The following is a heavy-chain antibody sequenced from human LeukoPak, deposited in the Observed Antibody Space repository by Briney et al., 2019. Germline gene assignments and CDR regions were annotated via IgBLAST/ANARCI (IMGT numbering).Heavy chain of an antibody. J-gene: IGHJ5*02. CDR2: ISGSGSST. V-gene: IGHV3-23*01. CDR3: AKGLGYSNNWP. CDR1: GITLSNYG. Sequence: PGGSLRLSCAVSGITLSNYGMTWVRQAPGKGLEWVSVISGSGSSTFYADSVKGRFTISRDNSKNTLYLQMNSLRAEDTAIYYCAKGLGYSNNWPWGQGTLVTVSS. D-gene: IGHD6-13*01.